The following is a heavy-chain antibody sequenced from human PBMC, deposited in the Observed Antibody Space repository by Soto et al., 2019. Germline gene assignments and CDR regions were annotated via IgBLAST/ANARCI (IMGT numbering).Heavy chain of an antibody. CDR2: IWYDGSNK. Sequence: QVQLVESGGGVVQPGRSLRLSCAASGFTFSSYGMHWVRQAPGKGLEWVAVIWYDGSNKYYADSVKGRFTISRDNSKNTLYLQMNSLRAEDTAVYYCARDEVVPAAIQESDAFDIWGQGTMVTVSS. CDR1: GFTFSSYG. D-gene: IGHD2-2*01. V-gene: IGHV3-33*01. J-gene: IGHJ3*02. CDR3: ARDEVVPAAIQESDAFDI.